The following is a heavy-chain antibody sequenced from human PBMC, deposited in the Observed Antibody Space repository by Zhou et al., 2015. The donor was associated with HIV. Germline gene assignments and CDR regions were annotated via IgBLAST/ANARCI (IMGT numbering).Heavy chain of an antibody. CDR3: AVQTTVVTPD. V-gene: IGHV3-21*01. Sequence: VQLVESGGGVVQPGRSLRLSCAASGFTFSSYSMNWVRQAPGKGLEWVSSISSSSSYIYYADSVKGRFTISRDNAKNSLYLQMNSLRAEDTAVYYCAVQTTVVTPDWGQGTLVTVSS. CDR2: ISSSSSYI. J-gene: IGHJ4*02. D-gene: IGHD4-23*01. CDR1: GFTFSSYS.